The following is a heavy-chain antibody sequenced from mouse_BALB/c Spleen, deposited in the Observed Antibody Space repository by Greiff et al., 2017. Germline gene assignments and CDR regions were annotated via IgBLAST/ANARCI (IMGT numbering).Heavy chain of an antibody. CDR2: ILPGSGST. J-gene: IGHJ4*01. CDR3: ARRRNYYAMDY. V-gene: IGHV1-9*01. CDR1: GYTFSSYW. Sequence: VQLQQSGAELMKPGASVKISCKATGYTFSSYWIEWVKQRPGHGLEWIGEILPGSGSTNYNEKFKGKATFTADTSSNTAYMQLSSLTSEDSAVYYCARRRNYYAMDYWGQGTSVTVSS.